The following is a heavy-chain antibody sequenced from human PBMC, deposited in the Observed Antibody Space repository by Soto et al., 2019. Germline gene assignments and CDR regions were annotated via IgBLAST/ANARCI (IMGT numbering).Heavy chain of an antibody. Sequence: AASVKVSCKASGYTSTSYGISWVRQAPGQGLEWMGWISAYNGNTNYAQKLQGRVTMTTDTSTSTAYMELRSLRSDDTAVYYCARGGGYSSSSGDWFDPWGQGTLVTVSS. CDR3: ARGGGYSSSSGDWFDP. CDR1: GYTSTSYG. V-gene: IGHV1-18*04. D-gene: IGHD6-6*01. CDR2: ISAYNGNT. J-gene: IGHJ5*02.